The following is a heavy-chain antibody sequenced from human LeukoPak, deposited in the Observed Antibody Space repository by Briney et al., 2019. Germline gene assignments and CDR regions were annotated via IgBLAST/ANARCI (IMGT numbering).Heavy chain of an antibody. CDR3: AEWDENFYYMDV. CDR1: RFTFNSYA. J-gene: IGHJ6*03. CDR2: ISGSGGGT. D-gene: IGHD1-26*01. V-gene: IGHV3-23*01. Sequence: PGGSLRLSCAASRFTFNSYAMSWVRQAPGKGLEWVSSISGSGGGTFYASSVRGRFAISRDNSKHTVFLQMNGLRAEDTAIYYCAEWDENFYYMDVWGRGTTVTVSS.